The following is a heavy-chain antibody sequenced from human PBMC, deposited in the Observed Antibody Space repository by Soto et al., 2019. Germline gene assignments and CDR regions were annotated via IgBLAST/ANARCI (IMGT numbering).Heavy chain of an antibody. Sequence: PSETLSLTCAVYGGSFSGYYWSWIRQPPGKGLEWIGEINHSGSTNYNPSLKSRVTMSLDTSKNRFSLKLRSVTAADTAVFYCARYAGSSWFDYWGQGTLVTVSS. V-gene: IGHV4-34*10. J-gene: IGHJ4*02. D-gene: IGHD6-13*01. CDR2: INHSGST. CDR3: ARYAGSSWFDY. CDR1: GGSFSGYY.